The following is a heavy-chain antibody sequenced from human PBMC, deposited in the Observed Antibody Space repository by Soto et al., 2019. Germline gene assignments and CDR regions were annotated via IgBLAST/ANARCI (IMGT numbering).Heavy chain of an antibody. CDR1: GFSLSTSGVG. D-gene: IGHD4-4*01. J-gene: IGHJ4*02. V-gene: IGHV2-5*01. CDR3: ARRPRYSNYVDY. Sequence: QITLKESGPTLVKPTQTLTLTCTFSGFSLSTSGVGVGWIRQPPGKALEWLALIYWNDDKRYSPSLKNRLTIAKDTSKNQVVLNMTNMDPVDTATYFCARRPRYSNYVDYWGQGTLVTVSS. CDR2: IYWNDDK.